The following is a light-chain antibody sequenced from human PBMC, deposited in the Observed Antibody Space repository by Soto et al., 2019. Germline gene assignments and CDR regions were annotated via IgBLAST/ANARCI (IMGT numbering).Light chain of an antibody. CDR3: QQYETYSGT. Sequence: DIQMTQSPSSLSASVGDRVTITCRASQSISNYLNWYQQKPGKAPKLLIYAASSLQSGVPSRFSGSGSGTDFTLTISSLQPDDFATYYCQQYETYSGTFGQGTKV. CDR1: QSISNY. V-gene: IGKV1-39*01. CDR2: AAS. J-gene: IGKJ1*01.